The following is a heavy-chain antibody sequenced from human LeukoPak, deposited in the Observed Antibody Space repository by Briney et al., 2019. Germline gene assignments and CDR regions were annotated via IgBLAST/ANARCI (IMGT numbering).Heavy chain of an antibody. CDR2: TYYRSKWYN. CDR3: ARAQPSGVAINGGYYYYYMDV. Sequence: SQTLSLTCAISGDSVSSNSAAWHWIRQSPSRGLEWLGRTYYRSKWYNDYAVSVKSRITINPDTSKNQFSLQLNSVTPEDTAVYYCARAQPSGVAINGGYYYYYMDVWGKGTTVTVSS. CDR1: GDSVSSNSAA. D-gene: IGHD3-3*01. J-gene: IGHJ6*03. V-gene: IGHV6-1*01.